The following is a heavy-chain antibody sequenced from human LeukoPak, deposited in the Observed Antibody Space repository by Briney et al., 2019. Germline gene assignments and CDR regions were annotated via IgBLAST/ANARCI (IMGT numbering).Heavy chain of an antibody. D-gene: IGHD6-13*01. V-gene: IGHV3-23*01. CDR1: GFTVSSNY. J-gene: IGHJ5*02. CDR3: AKPRPSYGSSWYDH. CDR2: ISGSGGST. Sequence: PGRSLRLSCAASGFTVSSNYMSWVRQAPGKGLEWVSAISGSGGSTYYADSVKGRFTISRDNSKNTLYLQMNSLRAEDTAVYYCAKPRPSYGSSWYDHWGQGTLVTVSS.